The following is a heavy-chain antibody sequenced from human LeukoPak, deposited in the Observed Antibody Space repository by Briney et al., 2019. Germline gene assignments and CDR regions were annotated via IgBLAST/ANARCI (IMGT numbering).Heavy chain of an antibody. V-gene: IGHV4-34*12. CDR3: ARDRGCSGGSCYGIIDY. CDR2: ILHSGGT. CDR1: DGSSTDYN. J-gene: IGHJ4*02. D-gene: IGHD2-15*01. Sequence: PSETLSLTCALYDGSSTDYNWSWIRQSPGKGLEWIAEILHSGGTNYSPALKSRVTLSVDTSKNQLSLNLRSVTAAETAVYYCARDRGCSGGSCYGIIDYWGQGTLVTVSS.